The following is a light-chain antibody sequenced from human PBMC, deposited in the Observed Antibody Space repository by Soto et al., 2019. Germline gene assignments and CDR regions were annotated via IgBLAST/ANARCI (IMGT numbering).Light chain of an antibody. J-gene: IGLJ1*01. CDR1: IGDIGGYNY. CDR2: DVT. CDR3: SSFTGSFTHV. V-gene: IGLV2-14*03. Sequence: QSVLTQPASLSGSPGRSITISCAGTIGDIGGYNYVSWYQQHPGKAPKLIIFDVTDRPSGVSDRFSGSKSGNTASLTISGLRPGDEADYYCSSFTGSFTHVFGTGTKVTVL.